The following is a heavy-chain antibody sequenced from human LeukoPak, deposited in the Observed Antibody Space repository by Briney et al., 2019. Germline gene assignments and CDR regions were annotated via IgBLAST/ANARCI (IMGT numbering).Heavy chain of an antibody. V-gene: IGHV1-2*02. CDR3: ARAMVRGVIVKKYYFDY. CDR1: GYTFTGYY. CDR2: INPNSGGT. J-gene: IGHJ4*02. Sequence: ASVKVSCKASGYTFTGYYTHWVRQAPGQGLEWMGWINPNSGGTNYAQKFQGRVTMTRDTSISTAYMELSRLRSDDTAVYYCARAMVRGVIVKKYYFDYWGQGTLVTVSS. D-gene: IGHD3-10*01.